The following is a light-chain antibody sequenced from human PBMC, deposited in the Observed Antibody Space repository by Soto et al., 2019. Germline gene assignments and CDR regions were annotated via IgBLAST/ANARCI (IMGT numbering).Light chain of an antibody. J-gene: IGLJ1*01. Sequence: QSALTQPASVSGSPGQSIAISCTGTSSDVGSYDFVSWYQQHPDIAPKLMIYEVSHRPSGVSYRFSGSKSVNTATLTISGVPADDEADYYCSSYTPSSTRVFGTGTQLPVL. CDR1: SSDVGSYDF. CDR3: SSYTPSSTRV. V-gene: IGLV2-14*03. CDR2: EVS.